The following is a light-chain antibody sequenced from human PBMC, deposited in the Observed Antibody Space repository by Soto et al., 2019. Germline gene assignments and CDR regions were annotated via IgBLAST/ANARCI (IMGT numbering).Light chain of an antibody. Sequence: EIVMTQSPSTLSLSPGERATLSCRASQSVGKYLVWYQQKPGQAPRLLIYDASNRAPGIPARFSGSGSGTDFTLTISSLEPEDFAVYYCQQYNNWPPWTFGQGTKVDIK. V-gene: IGKV3-11*01. CDR1: QSVGKY. J-gene: IGKJ1*01. CDR2: DAS. CDR3: QQYNNWPPWT.